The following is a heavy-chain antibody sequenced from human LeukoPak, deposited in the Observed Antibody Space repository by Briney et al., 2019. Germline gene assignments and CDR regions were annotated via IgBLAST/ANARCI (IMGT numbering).Heavy chain of an antibody. D-gene: IGHD4-11*01. CDR1: GGSFSGYY. CDR3: ARVFDYSRGYYYYYYMDV. Sequence: SETLSLTCAVYGGSFSGYYWSWIRQPPGKGLEWIGEINHSGSTNYKPSLKSRVTISVDTSKNQFSLKLRSVTAADTAVYYCARVFDYSRGYYYYYYMDVWDKGTTVTVSS. J-gene: IGHJ6*03. V-gene: IGHV4-34*01. CDR2: INHSGST.